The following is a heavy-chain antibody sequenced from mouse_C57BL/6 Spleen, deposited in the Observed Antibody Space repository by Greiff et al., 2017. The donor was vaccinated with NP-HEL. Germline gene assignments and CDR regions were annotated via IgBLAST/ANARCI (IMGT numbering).Heavy chain of an antibody. CDR2: IYLGSGST. D-gene: IGHD2-5*01. V-gene: IGHV1-55*01. J-gene: IGHJ2*01. CDR1: GYTFTSYW. CDR3: ARWSNSFDY. Sequence: VQLQESGAELVKPGASVKMSCKASGYTFTSYWITWVKQRPGQGLEWIGDIYLGSGSTNYNEKFKSKATLTVDTSSSTAYMQLSSLTSEDSAVYYCARWSNSFDYWGQGTTLTVSS.